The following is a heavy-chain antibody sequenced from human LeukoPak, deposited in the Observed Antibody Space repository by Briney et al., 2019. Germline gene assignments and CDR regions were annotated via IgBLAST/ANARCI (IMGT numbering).Heavy chain of an antibody. CDR1: GFTFSNYW. Sequence: GGSLRLSCAASGFTFSNYWMHWVRQVPGKGLVWVSRIKGDGGSPTYADSVKGRFTISRDNAKHTLYLQMNSLRAEDTAVCYCARKPDYYGADYWGQGTLVTVSS. CDR3: ARKPDYYGADY. CDR2: IKGDGGSP. V-gene: IGHV3-74*01. J-gene: IGHJ4*02. D-gene: IGHD3-10*01.